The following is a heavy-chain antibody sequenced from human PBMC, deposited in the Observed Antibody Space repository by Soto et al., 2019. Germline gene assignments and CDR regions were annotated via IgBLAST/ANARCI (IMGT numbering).Heavy chain of an antibody. D-gene: IGHD6-25*01. Sequence: ASVKVSCKVSGYTLTELSMHWVRQAPGKGLEWMGGFDPEDGETIYAQKFQGRVTMTEDTSTDTAYMELSSLRSEDTAVYYCATFRYSSGWPIFAYWGQGTLVTVSS. CDR2: FDPEDGET. V-gene: IGHV1-24*01. CDR3: ATFRYSSGWPIFAY. J-gene: IGHJ4*02. CDR1: GYTLTELS.